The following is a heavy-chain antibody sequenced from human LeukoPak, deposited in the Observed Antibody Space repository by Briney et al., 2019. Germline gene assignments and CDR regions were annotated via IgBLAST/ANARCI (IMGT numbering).Heavy chain of an antibody. CDR1: GITVSNSY. J-gene: IGHJ4*02. D-gene: IGHD3-16*02. V-gene: IGHV3-53*01. CDR3: ARLETYRFQY. CDR2: IYSGGNT. Sequence: PGGSLRLSCAASGITVSNSYMSWVRQAPGKGLVWVSVIYSGGNTYYADSVKGRFTVSRDNSKNTLCLQMNGLRADDTAVYYCARLETYRFQYWGQGTLVTVSS.